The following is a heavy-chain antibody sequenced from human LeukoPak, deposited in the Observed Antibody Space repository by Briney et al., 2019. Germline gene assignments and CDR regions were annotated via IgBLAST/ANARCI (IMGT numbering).Heavy chain of an antibody. D-gene: IGHD6-19*01. J-gene: IGHJ4*02. V-gene: IGHV1-18*01. CDR1: GYTLTSYG. CDR2: ISANNGDT. CDR3: ARGGSGWCIDN. Sequence: ASLKVSCKASGYTLTSYGISWVRQAPGQGLEWMGWISANNGDTNNAQKLQGRVTMTTDTSTSTAYMELKSLRSDGTAVYYCARGGSGWCIDNWGQGTLVTVSS.